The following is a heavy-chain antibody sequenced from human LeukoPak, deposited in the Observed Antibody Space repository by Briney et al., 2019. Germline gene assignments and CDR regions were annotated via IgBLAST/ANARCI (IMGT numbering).Heavy chain of an antibody. V-gene: IGHV3-23*01. CDR3: AKITKATTPNY. J-gene: IGHJ4*02. CDR2: ITDSGRKT. D-gene: IGHD4-17*01. Sequence: GGSLRLSCSASGFTFSTYAMHWVRQTPGKGLEWVSGITDSGRKTYYADSVKGRFSISRDNSRNTVYLQMSDLRAEDTAVYYCAKITKATTPNYWGRGTLVTVSS. CDR1: GFTFSTYA.